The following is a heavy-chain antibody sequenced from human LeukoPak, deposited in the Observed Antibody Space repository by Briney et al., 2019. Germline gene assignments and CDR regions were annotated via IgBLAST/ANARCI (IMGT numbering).Heavy chain of an antibody. Sequence: SETLSLTCAVSGYSISSCYYWGWIRQPPGKGLEWIGSIYHSGSTYYNPSLKSRVTISVDTSKNQFSLKLSSVTAADTAVYYWARTYYYDSSGYYYYFDYWGQGTLVTVSS. CDR3: ARTYYYDSSGYYYYFDY. CDR1: GYSISSCYY. J-gene: IGHJ4*02. V-gene: IGHV4-38-2*01. CDR2: IYHSGST. D-gene: IGHD3-22*01.